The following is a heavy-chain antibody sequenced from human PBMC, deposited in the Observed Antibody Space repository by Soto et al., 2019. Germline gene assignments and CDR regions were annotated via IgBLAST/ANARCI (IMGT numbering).Heavy chain of an antibody. V-gene: IGHV1-69*06. CDR1: GGTFGNFT. Sequence: QVQLVQSGAELKKPGSSVKVSCKASGGTFGNFTISWVRQAPGQGLEWMGGIIPLFQTANYALKFQGRVRITADTSTSKAYMELTSLRSEDTGVYYCARWSNWNPIFYSGMDVWGQGTTVIVSS. D-gene: IGHD1-20*01. CDR3: ARWSNWNPIFYSGMDV. J-gene: IGHJ6*02. CDR2: IIPLFQTA.